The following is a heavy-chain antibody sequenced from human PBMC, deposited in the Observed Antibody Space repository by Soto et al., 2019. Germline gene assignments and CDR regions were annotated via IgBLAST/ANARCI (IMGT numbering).Heavy chain of an antibody. J-gene: IGHJ6*03. CDR2: IWYDGSNK. V-gene: IGHV3-33*01. CDR3: ARDRDTAMGYYYYYMDV. Sequence: GGSLRLSCAASGFTFSSDGMHWVRQAPGKGLEWVAVIWYDGSNKYYADSVKGRFTISRDNSKNTLYLQMNSLRAEDTAVYYCARDRDTAMGYYYYYMDVWGKGTTVTVSS. D-gene: IGHD5-18*01. CDR1: GFTFSSDG.